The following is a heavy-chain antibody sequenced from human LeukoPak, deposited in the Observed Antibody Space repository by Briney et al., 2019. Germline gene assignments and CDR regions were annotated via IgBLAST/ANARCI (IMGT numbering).Heavy chain of an antibody. CDR2: IYYSGST. Sequence: SETLSLTCTVSGGSISSSSYYWGWIRQPPGKGLEWIGSIYYSGSTYYNPSLKSRVTISVDTSKNQFSLKLSSVTAADTAVYYCASSSGSSNWFDPWGQGTLVTVSS. V-gene: IGHV4-39*07. J-gene: IGHJ5*02. CDR3: ASSSGSSNWFDP. CDR1: GGSISSSSYY. D-gene: IGHD1-26*01.